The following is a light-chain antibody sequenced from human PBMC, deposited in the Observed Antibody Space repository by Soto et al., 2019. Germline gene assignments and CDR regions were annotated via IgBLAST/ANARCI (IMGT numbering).Light chain of an antibody. V-gene: IGLV3-21*02. CDR3: QVWDSGSDLYV. CDR2: DDA. CDR1: NIESRS. J-gene: IGLJ1*01. Sequence: SYELTQSPSVSVAPGQTARITCGGDNIESRSVHWYQQKPGQAPILVVYDDADRPSGIPERFSGFNSGNTATLTISRVEAGDEADYWCQVWDSGSDLYVFGNGTKLTAL.